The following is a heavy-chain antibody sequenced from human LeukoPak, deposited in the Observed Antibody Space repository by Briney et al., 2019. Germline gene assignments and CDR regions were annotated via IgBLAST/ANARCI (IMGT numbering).Heavy chain of an antibody. CDR2: ISGSGGST. CDR3: AKHEEGPDCSSTSCYVIT. V-gene: IGHV3-23*01. CDR1: GFTFSSYA. D-gene: IGHD2-2*01. J-gene: IGHJ5*02. Sequence: GGSLRLSCAASGFTFSSYAMSWVRQAPGKGLEWVSAISGSGGSTYYADSVKGRFTISRDNSKNTLYLQMNSLRAEDTAVYYCAKHEEGPDCSSTSCYVITWGQGTLVTVSS.